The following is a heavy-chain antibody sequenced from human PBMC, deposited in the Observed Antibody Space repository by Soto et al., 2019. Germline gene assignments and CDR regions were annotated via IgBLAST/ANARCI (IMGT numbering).Heavy chain of an antibody. V-gene: IGHV3-30*18. J-gene: IGHJ4*02. CDR2: ISYDGSNK. D-gene: IGHD5-12*01. CDR3: AKDNSGYGGYFDY. Sequence: GGSLRLSCAASGFTFSSYGMHWVRQAPGKGLEWVAVISYDGSNKYYADSVKGRFTISRDNSKNTLYLQMNSLRAEDTAVYYCAKDNSGYGGYFDYWGQGTLVTVSS. CDR1: GFTFSSYG.